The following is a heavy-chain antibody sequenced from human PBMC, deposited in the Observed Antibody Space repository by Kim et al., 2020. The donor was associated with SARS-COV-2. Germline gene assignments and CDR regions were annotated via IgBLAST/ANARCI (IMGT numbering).Heavy chain of an antibody. CDR1: GFMFSTYR. J-gene: IGHJ5*02. D-gene: IGHD3-16*01. CDR3: VRDERACVWGS. Sequence: GGSLRLSCAASGFMFSTYRMNWVRQAPGKGPEWVSSISSYSNYIYYADSVKGRFTISRDNAKNSVYLQMNSLRPEDTAVYYCVRDERACVWGSWVQGTRVIV. CDR2: ISSYSNYI. V-gene: IGHV3-21*01.